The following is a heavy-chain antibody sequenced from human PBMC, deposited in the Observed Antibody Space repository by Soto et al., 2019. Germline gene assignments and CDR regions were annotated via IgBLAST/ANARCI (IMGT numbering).Heavy chain of an antibody. CDR2: IYYSGST. V-gene: IGHV4-31*03. Sequence: TLSLTCTVSGGSISSGGYYWSWIRQHPGKGLEWIGYIYYSGSTYYNPSLKSRVTISVDTSKNQFSLKLSSVTAADTAVYYCARGGQYYGSGSYHDDFDIWGQGTRVNV. CDR1: GGSISSGGYY. CDR3: ARGGQYYGSGSYHDDFDI. J-gene: IGHJ3*02. D-gene: IGHD3-10*01.